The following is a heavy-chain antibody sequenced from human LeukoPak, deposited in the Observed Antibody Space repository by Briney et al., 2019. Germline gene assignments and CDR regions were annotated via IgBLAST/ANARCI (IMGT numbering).Heavy chain of an antibody. CDR2: INQDGSDK. CDR1: GFTFSIHW. J-gene: IGHJ4*02. V-gene: IGHV3-7*01. CDR3: ARAHLHRYSSSCPPDY. D-gene: IGHD6-13*01. Sequence: AGGSLRLSCVASGFTFSIHWMTWVRQAPGKGLEWVANINQDGSDKYYVDSLKGRFTISRDNAKNSLYLQMNSLRVEDTAIYYCARAHLHRYSSSCPPDYWGQGTLVTVSS.